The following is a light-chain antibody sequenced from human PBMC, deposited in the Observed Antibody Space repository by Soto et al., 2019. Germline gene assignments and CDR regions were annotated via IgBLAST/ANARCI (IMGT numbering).Light chain of an antibody. CDR1: QSVSSN. J-gene: IGKJ5*01. Sequence: EIVMTQSPATLSVSPGERATFSCRASQSVSSNLAWYQQKPGQAPRLLIYGASIRATGIPARSSGSGSGTEFTLTITSLQSEDFAVYYCQQYENWPYTFGQGTRLEIK. CDR3: QQYENWPYT. CDR2: GAS. V-gene: IGKV3-15*01.